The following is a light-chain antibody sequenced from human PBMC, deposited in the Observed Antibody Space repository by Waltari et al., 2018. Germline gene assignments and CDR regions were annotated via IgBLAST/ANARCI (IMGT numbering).Light chain of an antibody. CDR3: GTWDSSLSAVI. J-gene: IGLJ2*01. Sequence: QSVLTQPPSVSAAPGQKVTISCSGSSSNIGSYYVSWYQQLPGTAPKLLIFEDNKRPSGIPGLFSGSKSGTSATLGITGLQTGDEADYYCGTWDSSLSAVIFGGGTKLTAL. V-gene: IGLV1-51*02. CDR1: SSNIGSYY. CDR2: EDN.